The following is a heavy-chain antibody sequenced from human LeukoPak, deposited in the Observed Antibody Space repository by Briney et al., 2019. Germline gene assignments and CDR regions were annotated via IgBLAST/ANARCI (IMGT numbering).Heavy chain of an antibody. CDR1: GYTFTGYY. D-gene: IGHD3-10*01. Sequence: ASVKVSCKPSGYTFTGYYIHWVRQAPGKGLEWMGWINPNSGGTNYAQKFQGRVTMTRDTSISTAYMELSRLTSDDTAVYYCARVGEYGSGSYLVYWGQGTLVTVSS. CDR3: ARVGEYGSGSYLVY. V-gene: IGHV1-2*02. J-gene: IGHJ4*02. CDR2: INPNSGGT.